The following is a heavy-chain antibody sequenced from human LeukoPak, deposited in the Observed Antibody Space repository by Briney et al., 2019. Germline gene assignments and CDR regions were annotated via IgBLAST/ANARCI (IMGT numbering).Heavy chain of an antibody. Sequence: ASVEVSCKASGYTFTSYAMNWVRQAPGQGLEWMGWINTNTGNPTYAQGFTGRFVFSLDTSVSTAYLQISSLKAEDTAVYYCARGWGSYRYSYFDYWGQGTLVTVSS. CDR2: INTNTGNP. CDR1: GYTFTSYA. CDR3: ARGWGSYRYSYFDY. D-gene: IGHD3-16*02. J-gene: IGHJ4*02. V-gene: IGHV7-4-1*02.